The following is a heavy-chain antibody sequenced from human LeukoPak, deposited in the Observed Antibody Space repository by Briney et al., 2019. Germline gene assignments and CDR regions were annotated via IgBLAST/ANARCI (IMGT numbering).Heavy chain of an antibody. V-gene: IGHV4-4*02. J-gene: IGHJ5*02. Sequence: PSETLSLTCAVSGGSISNTYWWSWVRQPPGKGLAWIAEIYHSGTTNYNPSLKSRVTISVDKSKNQFSLKLSSVTAADTAVYYCARDFSGSYLGWFDPWGQGTLVTVSS. CDR1: GGSISNTYW. CDR2: IYHSGTT. CDR3: ARDFSGSYLGWFDP. D-gene: IGHD1-26*01.